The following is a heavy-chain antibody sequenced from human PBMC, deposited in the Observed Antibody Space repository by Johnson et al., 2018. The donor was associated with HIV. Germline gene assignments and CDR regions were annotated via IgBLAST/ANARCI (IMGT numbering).Heavy chain of an antibody. CDR1: GFTFSSYA. D-gene: IGHD4-17*01. Sequence: QVQLVESGGGVVQPGRSLRLSCAASGFTFSSYAMHWVRQAPGKGLEWVAVISYDGSNKYYADSVKGRFTISRDNSKNTLYLQMNSLRAEDTAVYYSARALTTDAFDIWGQGTMVTVSS. CDR3: ARALTTDAFDI. V-gene: IGHV3-30*04. CDR2: ISYDGSNK. J-gene: IGHJ3*02.